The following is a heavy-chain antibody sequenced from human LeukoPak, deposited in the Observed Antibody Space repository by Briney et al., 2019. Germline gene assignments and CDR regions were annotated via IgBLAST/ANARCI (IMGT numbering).Heavy chain of an antibody. D-gene: IGHD5-18*01. CDR3: ARAERWRGYSYGTNLFDY. CDR2: ISAYNGNT. J-gene: IGHJ4*02. CDR1: GYTFTSYG. V-gene: IGHV1-18*01. Sequence: ASVKVSCKASGYTFTSYGISWVRQAPGQGLEWMGWISAYNGNTNYAQKLQGRVTMTTDTSTSTAYMELRSLRSDDTAVYYCARAERWRGYSYGTNLFDYWGQGTLVTVSS.